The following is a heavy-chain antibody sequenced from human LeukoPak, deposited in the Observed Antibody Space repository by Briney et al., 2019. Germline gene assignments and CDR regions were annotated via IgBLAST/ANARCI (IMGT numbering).Heavy chain of an antibody. V-gene: IGHV3-23*01. CDR3: AREGAVAGTPPFDY. CDR1: GFTFSSYA. D-gene: IGHD6-19*01. CDR2: ISGSGGST. J-gene: IGHJ4*02. Sequence: GGSLRLSCAASGFTFSSYAMSWVRQAPRKGLEWVSAISGSGGSTYYADSVKGRFTISRDNSKNTLYLRMNSLRAEDTAVYYCAREGAVAGTPPFDYWGQGTLVTVSS.